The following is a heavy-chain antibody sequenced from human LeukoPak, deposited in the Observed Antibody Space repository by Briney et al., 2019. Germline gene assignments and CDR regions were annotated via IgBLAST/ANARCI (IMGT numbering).Heavy chain of an antibody. Sequence: GGSLRLSCAASGFIVSSKYMSWVRQAPGKGLEWVSIIFSGDSTYYADSVKGRFTISRDNSKNTVYLQMNSLRAEDTAVYYCARLTTGTPWVDFWGQGTLVTVSS. CDR3: ARLTTGTPWVDF. J-gene: IGHJ4*02. CDR1: GFIVSSKY. D-gene: IGHD1-1*01. CDR2: IFSGDST. V-gene: IGHV3-66*04.